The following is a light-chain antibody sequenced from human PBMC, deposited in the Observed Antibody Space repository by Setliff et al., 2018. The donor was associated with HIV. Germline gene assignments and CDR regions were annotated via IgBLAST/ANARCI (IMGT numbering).Light chain of an antibody. Sequence: SYELTQPPSVSVAPGKTARITCGGNNIGSKSVHWYQQKPGQAPVLVIYYDSDRPSGIPERFSGSNSGNTATLTISRVEAGDEADYYRQVWDSSSDHPYVFGTGTKATVL. CDR1: NIGSKS. CDR3: QVWDSSSDHPYV. J-gene: IGLJ1*01. V-gene: IGLV3-21*04. CDR2: YDS.